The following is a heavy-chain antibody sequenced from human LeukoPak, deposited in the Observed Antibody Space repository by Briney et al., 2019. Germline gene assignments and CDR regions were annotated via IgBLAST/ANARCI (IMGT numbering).Heavy chain of an antibody. CDR3: AREDVVLVDAVRYYYYGMDV. J-gene: IGHJ6*02. CDR2: INPSGGST. CDR1: GYNFIRYY. Sequence: ASVKVSCKASGYNFIRYYMHWVRQAPGQGLEWMGIINPSGGSTSYAQKFQDRVTMTRDTATSTVYMELSSLKSEDTAVYYCAREDVVLVDAVRYYYYGMDVWGQGTTVTVSS. D-gene: IGHD2-8*01. V-gene: IGHV1-46*01.